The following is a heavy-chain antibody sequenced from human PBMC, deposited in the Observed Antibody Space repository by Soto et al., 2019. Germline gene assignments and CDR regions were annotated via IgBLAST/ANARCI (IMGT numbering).Heavy chain of an antibody. CDR1: RFTFNNAW. D-gene: IGHD1-26*01. Sequence: EVQLVESGGGLVKPGGSLRLSCAASRFTFNNAWMSWVRQAPGKGLEWVGRIKSKTDGGTTDYAAPVKGRFTISRDDSTNTLYLQMNSLKTEDTAVYYCATNSQCSPYYYYYYKDVWCKVTTVTVAS. CDR3: ATNSQCSPYYYYYYKDV. V-gene: IGHV3-15*01. CDR2: IKSKTDGGTT. J-gene: IGHJ6*03.